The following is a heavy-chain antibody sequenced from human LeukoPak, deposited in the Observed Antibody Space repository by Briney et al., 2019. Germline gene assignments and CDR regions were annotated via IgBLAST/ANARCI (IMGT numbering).Heavy chain of an antibody. J-gene: IGHJ5*02. V-gene: IGHV4-34*01. Sequence: SETLSLTCAVYGGSFSGYYWSWIRQPPGKELEWIGEINHSGSTNYNPSLRSRVTISVDTSKNQFSLKLSSVTAADTAVYYCARSADGDYYWFDPWGQGTLVTVSS. D-gene: IGHD4-17*01. CDR1: GGSFSGYY. CDR2: INHSGST. CDR3: ARSADGDYYWFDP.